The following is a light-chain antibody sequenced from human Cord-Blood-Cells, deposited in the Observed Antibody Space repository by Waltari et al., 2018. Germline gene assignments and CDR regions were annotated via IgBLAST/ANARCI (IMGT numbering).Light chain of an antibody. CDR3: QQYNNWWT. CDR1: QSVSSN. J-gene: IGKJ1*01. CDR2: GAS. V-gene: IGKV3-15*01. Sequence: EIVMTQSPATLPVSPGARATLSCRASQSVSSNLAWYQQKPGPAPRLLISGASTRATGIPARFSGSGSGTEFTLTISSLQSEDFAVYYCQQYNNWWTFGQGTKVEIK.